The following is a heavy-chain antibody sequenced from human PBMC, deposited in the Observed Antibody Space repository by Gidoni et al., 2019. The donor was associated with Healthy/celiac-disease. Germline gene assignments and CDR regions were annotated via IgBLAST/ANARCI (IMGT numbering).Heavy chain of an antibody. D-gene: IGHD2-21*01. CDR2: IDWDDDK. CDR1: GFSLSTSGMC. CDR3: ARTYSSIPTEYYFDY. V-gene: IGHV2-70*01. Sequence: QVTLRESGPALVKPTQTLTLTCTFSGFSLSTSGMCVSWIRQPPGKALEWLALIDWDDDKYYSTSLKTRLTISKDTSKNQVVLTMTNMDAVDTATYYCARTYSSIPTEYYFDYWGQGTLVTVSS. J-gene: IGHJ4*02.